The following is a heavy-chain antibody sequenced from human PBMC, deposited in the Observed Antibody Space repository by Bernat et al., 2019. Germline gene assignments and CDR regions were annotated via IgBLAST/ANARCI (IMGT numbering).Heavy chain of an antibody. J-gene: IGHJ6*02. CDR2: ISYDGSNK. CDR3: ARYRFWSGSPSGMDV. Sequence: QVQQVESGGGVVQPGRSLRLSCAASGFTFSSYAMHWVRQAPGKGLEWVAVISYDGSNKYYADSVKGRFTISRDNSKNTLYLQMNSLRAEDTAVYYCARYRFWSGSPSGMDVWGQGTTVTVSS. V-gene: IGHV3-30-3*01. D-gene: IGHD3-3*01. CDR1: GFTFSSYA.